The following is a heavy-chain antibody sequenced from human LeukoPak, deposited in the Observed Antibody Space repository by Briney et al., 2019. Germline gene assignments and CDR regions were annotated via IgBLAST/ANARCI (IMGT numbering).Heavy chain of an antibody. V-gene: IGHV4-39*01. J-gene: IGHJ4*02. CDR1: GGSISSSSYY. CDR2: IYYSGST. D-gene: IGHD1-26*01. CDR3: ARFRSGSTY. Sequence: SETLSLTCTVSGGSISSSSYYWGWIRQPPGKGLEWIGSIYYSGSTYYNPSLKSRVTISVDTSKNQFSLKLSSVTAADTAVYYCARFRSGSTYWGQGTLVTVSS.